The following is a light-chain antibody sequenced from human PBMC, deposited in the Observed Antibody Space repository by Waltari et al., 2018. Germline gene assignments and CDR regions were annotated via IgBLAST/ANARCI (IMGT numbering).Light chain of an antibody. Sequence: QSALTQPASVSGSPGQSITISCTGTSSDLGTYTFVSWYQQFPGTAPKLIIYEVRNRPSGVTNRFSGSKSGNTASLTISGLQPEDEADYYCSSYRGGSSLVFGGGTKLTVL. CDR3: SSYRGGSSLV. CDR2: EVR. V-gene: IGLV2-14*01. J-gene: IGLJ2*01. CDR1: SSDLGTYTF.